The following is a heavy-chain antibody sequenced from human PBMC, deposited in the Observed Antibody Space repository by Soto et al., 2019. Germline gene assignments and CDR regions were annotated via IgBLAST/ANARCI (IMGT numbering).Heavy chain of an antibody. D-gene: IGHD2-15*01. CDR2: IYPGDSDT. Sequence: GESLKISCKASGYKFTGYWIGWVRQMPGKGLEWMGIIYPGDSDTRYNPSFQGQVTISADKSTSTAYLQWNSLKASDTAMYYCARQACLGANCYSNLFFDNWGQGTLVTVS. J-gene: IGHJ4*02. V-gene: IGHV5-51*01. CDR1: GYKFTGYW. CDR3: ARQACLGANCYSNLFFDN.